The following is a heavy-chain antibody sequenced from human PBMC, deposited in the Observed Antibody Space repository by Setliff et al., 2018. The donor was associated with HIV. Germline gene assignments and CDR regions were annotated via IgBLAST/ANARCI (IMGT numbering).Heavy chain of an antibody. Sequence: PSETLSLTCAVYGGSVSGHYWGWFRQPPGKGLEWIGYMYYSGNTNYNPSLKSRVTISVDTSKSQFSLKLSSVTAADTAVYYCASLARPYYNFWSGYSRWISDYWGQGTLVTVS. V-gene: IGHV4-59*08. D-gene: IGHD3-3*01. CDR2: MYYSGNT. CDR3: ASLARPYYNFWSGYSRWISDY. CDR1: GGSVSGHY. J-gene: IGHJ4*02.